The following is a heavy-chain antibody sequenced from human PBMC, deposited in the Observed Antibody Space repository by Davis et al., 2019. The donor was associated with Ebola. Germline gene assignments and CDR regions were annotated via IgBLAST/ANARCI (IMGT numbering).Heavy chain of an antibody. J-gene: IGHJ4*02. CDR3: TITTVTLDY. V-gene: IGHV3-73*01. D-gene: IGHD4-17*01. CDR2: IRSKANSYAT. Sequence: PGGSLRLSCAASGFTFSGSAMHWVRQASGKGLEWVGRIRSKANSYATAYAASVKGGFTISRDDSKNTAYLQMNSLKTEDTAVYYCTITTVTLDYWGQGTLVTVSS. CDR1: GFTFSGSA.